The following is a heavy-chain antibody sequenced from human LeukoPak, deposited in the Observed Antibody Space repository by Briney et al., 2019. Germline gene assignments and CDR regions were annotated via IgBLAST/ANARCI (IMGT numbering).Heavy chain of an antibody. V-gene: IGHV1-8*03. J-gene: IGHJ6*03. CDR1: GYTFTSYD. Sequence: ASVKVSCKASGYTFTSYDINWVRQATGQGLEWMGWMNPNSGNTGYAQKFQGRVTITRNTSISTAYMELSSLRSEDTAVYYCARGPIFRQVPAAYDYYYHYMDVWGKGTTVTVSS. CDR2: MNPNSGNT. CDR3: ARGPIFRQVPAAYDYYYHYMDV. D-gene: IGHD2-2*01.